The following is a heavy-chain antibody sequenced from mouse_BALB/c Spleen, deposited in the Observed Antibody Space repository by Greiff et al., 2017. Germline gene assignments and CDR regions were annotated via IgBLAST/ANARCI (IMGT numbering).Heavy chain of an antibody. CDR1: GYSITRGYY. CDR2: ISYDGSN. V-gene: IGHV3-6*02. Sequence: ESGPGLVKPSQSLSLTCSVTGYSITRGYYWNWIRQFPGNKLEWMGYISYDGSNNYNPSLKNRISITRDTSKNQFFLTLNSVTTEDTATYYCARDSFYDGPYFDYWGQGTTLTVSS. J-gene: IGHJ2*01. D-gene: IGHD2-3*01. CDR3: ARDSFYDGPYFDY.